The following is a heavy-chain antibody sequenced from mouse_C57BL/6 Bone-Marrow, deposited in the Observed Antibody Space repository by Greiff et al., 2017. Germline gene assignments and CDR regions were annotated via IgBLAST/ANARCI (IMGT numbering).Heavy chain of an antibody. V-gene: IGHV1-55*01. CDR2: IYPGSGST. J-gene: IGHJ2*01. Sequence: QVQLQQPGAELVKPGASVKLSCKASGYTFTSYWITWVKQRPGQGLEWIGDIYPGSGSTNYNEKFKSKATLTVDTSSSTAYMPLSSLTSEDSAVYYCARDITTVGPYYFDYWGQGTTLTVSS. D-gene: IGHD1-1*01. CDR1: GYTFTSYW. CDR3: ARDITTVGPYYFDY.